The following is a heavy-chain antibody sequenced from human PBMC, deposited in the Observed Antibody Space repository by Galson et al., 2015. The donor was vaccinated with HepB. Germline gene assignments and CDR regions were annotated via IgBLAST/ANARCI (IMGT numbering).Heavy chain of an antibody. Sequence: SLRLSCAASGFTFTDYWMSWVRQAPGKGLEWVANIKPDGSEKYYVDSVKGRLTISRDNAKNSLYLQMNSLRAEDTAVYYCATKSPGIAPFDYWGQGTLVTVSS. CDR3: ATKSPGIAPFDY. D-gene: IGHD6-13*01. J-gene: IGHJ4*02. V-gene: IGHV3-7*01. CDR2: IKPDGSEK. CDR1: GFTFTDYW.